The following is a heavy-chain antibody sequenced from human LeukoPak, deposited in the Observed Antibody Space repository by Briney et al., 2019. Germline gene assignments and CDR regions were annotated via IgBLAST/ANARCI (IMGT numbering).Heavy chain of an antibody. J-gene: IGHJ4*02. V-gene: IGHV3-21*01. Sequence: GGSLRLSCAASGFTFSNYHITWVRQAPGKGLERVSSISSRGSYIYYADSVKGRFAISADNAMNSLYLQMNSLRAEDTAVYYCARGYSSSWYDLYYFDNWGQGTLVTVSS. CDR1: GFTFSNYH. CDR2: ISSRGSYI. CDR3: ARGYSSSWYDLYYFDN. D-gene: IGHD6-13*01.